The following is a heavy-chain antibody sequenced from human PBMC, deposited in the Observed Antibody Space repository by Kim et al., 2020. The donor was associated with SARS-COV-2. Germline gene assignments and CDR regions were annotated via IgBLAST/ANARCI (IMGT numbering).Heavy chain of an antibody. V-gene: IGHV1-46*01. J-gene: IGHJ2*01. Sequence: ASVKVSCKASGYTFTSYYMHWVRQAPGQGLEWMGIINPSGGSTSYAQKFQGRVTMTRDTSTSTVYMELSSLRSEDTAVYYCARESGYCGGDCYSRPTGYFDLWGRGTLVTVSS. CDR3: ARESGYCGGDCYSRPTGYFDL. D-gene: IGHD2-21*02. CDR1: GYTFTSYY. CDR2: INPSGGST.